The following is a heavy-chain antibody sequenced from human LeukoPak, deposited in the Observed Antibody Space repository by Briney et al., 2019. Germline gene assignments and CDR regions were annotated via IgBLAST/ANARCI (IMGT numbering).Heavy chain of an antibody. CDR1: GGSFSGYY. V-gene: IGHV4-4*07. CDR3: ARDTYGSGTILPRVAFDI. D-gene: IGHD3-10*01. J-gene: IGHJ3*02. Sequence: SETLSLTCAVYGGSFSGYYWSWIRQPAGKGLEWIGHIDTIGTTNYNPSLKSRVTRSTDTSKNQFSLKLSSVTAADTAVYYCARDTYGSGTILPRVAFDIWGQGTMVTVSS. CDR2: IDTIGTT.